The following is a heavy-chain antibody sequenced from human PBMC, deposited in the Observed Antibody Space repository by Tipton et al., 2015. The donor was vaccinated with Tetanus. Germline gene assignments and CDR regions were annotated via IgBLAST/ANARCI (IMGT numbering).Heavy chain of an antibody. CDR3: ATQTDNWFDP. V-gene: IGHV4-61*09. CDR2: ISSGGST. CDR1: GGSLRSGDHY. J-gene: IGHJ5*02. Sequence: VKPTQTLSLTCTVSGGSLRSGDHYWSWIRQPPGKGLEWLAYISSGGSTNSNYSLKSRITMSRDTSKNQFSMKLTSVTAADTAVYYCATQTDNWFDPWGQGTLVSVSS.